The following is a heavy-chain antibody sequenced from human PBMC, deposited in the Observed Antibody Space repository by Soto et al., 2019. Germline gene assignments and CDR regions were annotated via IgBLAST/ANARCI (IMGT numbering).Heavy chain of an antibody. CDR1: GGSISSYS. CDR3: ASRRTYGNYVAAYYYYYMDV. CDR2: IYYSAST. D-gene: IGHD4-17*01. J-gene: IGHJ6*03. Sequence: PSETLSLTCTVFGGSISSYSWSWIRQPPGKGLEWIGYIYYSASTNYNPSLKSRVTISVDTSKNQFSLKLGSVTAADTAVYYCASRRTYGNYVAAYYYYYMDVWGKGTTVTVSS. V-gene: IGHV4-59*08.